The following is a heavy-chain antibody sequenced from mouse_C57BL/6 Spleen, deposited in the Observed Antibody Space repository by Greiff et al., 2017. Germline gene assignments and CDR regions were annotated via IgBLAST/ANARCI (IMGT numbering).Heavy chain of an antibody. D-gene: IGHD4-1*01. CDR3: AQTGRGYFDY. J-gene: IGHJ2*01. CDR1: GFTFSDYG. CDR2: ISSGSSTI. Sequence: EVQLVESGGGLVKPGGSLKLSCAASGFTFSDYGMHWVRQAPEKGLEWVAYISSGSSTIYYADTVKGRFTISRDNAKNTLFLQMTSLRSEDTAMYYCAQTGRGYFDYWGQGTTLTVSS. V-gene: IGHV5-17*01.